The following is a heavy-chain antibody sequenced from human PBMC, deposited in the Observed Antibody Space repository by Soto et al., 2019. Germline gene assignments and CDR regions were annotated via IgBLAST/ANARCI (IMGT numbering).Heavy chain of an antibody. V-gene: IGHV1-18*01. CDR3: ARDQAMVRGVIRFGLCGY. D-gene: IGHD3-10*01. CDR2: ISAYNGNT. J-gene: IGHJ4*02. CDR1: GYTFTSYG. Sequence: QVQLVQSGAEVKKPGASVKVSCKASGYTFTSYGITWVRQAPGQGLEWMGWISAYNGNTNYAQKLQGRVTMTTDTSTSTAYMELRSLRSDDTAVYYCARDQAMVRGVIRFGLCGYWGQGTLVTVSS.